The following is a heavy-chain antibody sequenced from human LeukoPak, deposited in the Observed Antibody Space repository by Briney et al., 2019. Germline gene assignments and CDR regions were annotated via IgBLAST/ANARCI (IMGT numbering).Heavy chain of an antibody. D-gene: IGHD5-12*01. CDR2: ISWDGGST. J-gene: IGHJ6*02. CDR1: GFTFDDYT. CDR3: AKDIGYPYYYGMDV. V-gene: IGHV3-43*01. Sequence: GGSLRLSCAASGFTFDDYTMHWVRHAPGKGLEWVSLISWDGGSTYYADSVKGRFTISRDNSKNSLYLQMNSLRTEDTALYYCAKDIGYPYYYGMDVWGQGTTVTVSS.